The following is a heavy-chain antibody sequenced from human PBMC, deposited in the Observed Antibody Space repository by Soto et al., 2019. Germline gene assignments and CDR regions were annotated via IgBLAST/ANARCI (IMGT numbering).Heavy chain of an antibody. V-gene: IGHV5-51*01. CDR2: IYPGDSDT. CDR3: ARHYCSSTSCYPVYYYHYGMDV. J-gene: IGHJ6*02. CDR1: GYSFTSYW. Sequence: GESLKISCKGSGYSFTSYWIGWVRQMPGKGLEWMGIIYPGDSDTRYSPSFQGQVTISADKSISTAYLQWSSLKASDTAMYYCARHYCSSTSCYPVYYYHYGMDVWGQGTTVTVS. D-gene: IGHD2-2*01.